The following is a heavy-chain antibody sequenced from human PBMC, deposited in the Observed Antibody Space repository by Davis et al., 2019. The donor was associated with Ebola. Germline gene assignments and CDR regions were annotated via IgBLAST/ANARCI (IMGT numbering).Heavy chain of an antibody. CDR2: ISSSSSYI. J-gene: IGHJ4*02. Sequence: PGGSLRLSCAASGFTFSSYSMNWVRQAPGKGLEWVSSISSSSSYIYYADSVKGRFTISRDNAKNSLYLQMNSLRIEDTALYYCARLNYYDSSGYDYWGQGTLVTVST. CDR1: GFTFSSYS. V-gene: IGHV3-21*04. D-gene: IGHD3-22*01. CDR3: ARLNYYDSSGYDY.